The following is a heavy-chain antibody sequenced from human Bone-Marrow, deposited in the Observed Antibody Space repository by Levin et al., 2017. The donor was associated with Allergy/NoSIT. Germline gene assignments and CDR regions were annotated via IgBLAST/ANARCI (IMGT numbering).Heavy chain of an antibody. Sequence: QHGESLKISCAASGFTFSSYVMHWVRQAPGKGLEWVAVISYDGSNKYYADSVKGRFTISRDNSKNTLYLQMNSLRAEDTAVYYCARGGTMVRGVIIPAKTVFDYWGQGTLVTVSS. D-gene: IGHD3-10*01. CDR1: GFTFSSYV. CDR3: ARGGTMVRGVIIPAKTVFDY. CDR2: ISYDGSNK. J-gene: IGHJ4*02. V-gene: IGHV3-30*04.